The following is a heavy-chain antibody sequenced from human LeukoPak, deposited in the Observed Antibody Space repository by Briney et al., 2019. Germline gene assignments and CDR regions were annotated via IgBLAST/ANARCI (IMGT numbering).Heavy chain of an antibody. CDR1: GFTFSSYA. CDR2: IKQDGSEK. Sequence: GGSLRLSCAASGFTFSSYAMSWVRQAPGKGLEWVANIKQDGSEKYYVDSVKGRFTISRDNAKNSLYLQMNSLRAEDTAVYYCARDSSSGRDYWGQGTLVTVSS. CDR3: ARDSSSGRDY. D-gene: IGHD6-13*01. J-gene: IGHJ4*02. V-gene: IGHV3-7*01.